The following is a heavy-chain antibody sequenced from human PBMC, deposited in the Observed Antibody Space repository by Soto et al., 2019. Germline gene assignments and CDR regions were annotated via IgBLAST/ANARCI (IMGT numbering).Heavy chain of an antibody. CDR3: ARERSVQWVSSGREFQH. D-gene: IGHD6-19*01. J-gene: IGHJ1*01. CDR1: GGSISSSSYY. Sequence: SETLSLTCTVSGGSISSSSYYWGWNRQTPGKGLEWIGSIYYSGSTYYNPSLKSRVTISVDTSKNQFSLKVNSVTAADSAVYYCARERSVQWVSSGREFQHWGQGTLVTVSS. CDR2: IYYSGST. V-gene: IGHV4-39*02.